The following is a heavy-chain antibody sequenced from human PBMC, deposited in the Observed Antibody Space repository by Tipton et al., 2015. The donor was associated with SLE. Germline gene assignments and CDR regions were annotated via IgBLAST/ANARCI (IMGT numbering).Heavy chain of an antibody. J-gene: IGHJ3*02. CDR2: IHNSGST. CDR1: GGSIVSDRHY. Sequence: TLSLTCTVSGGSIVSDRHYWSWIRQHPGKGLEWIGYIHNSGSTHYNPSLKSRASMSVDMSNNHFSLKLTSVTAAGTAVYFCARATDFGSGSFSTFDIWGQGTMVTVSS. D-gene: IGHD3-10*01. V-gene: IGHV4-31*03. CDR3: ARATDFGSGSFSTFDI.